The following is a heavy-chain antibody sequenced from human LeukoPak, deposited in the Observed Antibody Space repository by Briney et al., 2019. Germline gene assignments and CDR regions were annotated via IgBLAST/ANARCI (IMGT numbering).Heavy chain of an antibody. V-gene: IGHV4-4*02. CDR2: IYHSGST. CDR1: GGSISSSNW. D-gene: IGHD2-2*01. J-gene: IGHJ6*03. CDR3: ARHQSYYYDYYMDV. Sequence: SETLSLTCAVSGGSISSSNWWSWVRPPPGKGLEWIGEIYHSGSTNYNPSLKSRVTISVDTSKNQFSLKLTSVTAADTAVYYCARHQSYYYDYYMDVWGKGTTVTISS.